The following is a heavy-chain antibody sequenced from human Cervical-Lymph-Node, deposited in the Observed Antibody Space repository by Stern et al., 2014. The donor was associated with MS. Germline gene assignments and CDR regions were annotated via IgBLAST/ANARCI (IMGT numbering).Heavy chain of an antibody. J-gene: IGHJ1*01. CDR2: LYYSGST. V-gene: IGHV4-59*02. D-gene: IGHD6-19*01. CDR1: GASVTSSY. CDR3: ARVNSSGWYAYGSFHN. Sequence: QVQLQESGPGLVKPSETLSLTCTVSGASVTSSYWGWIRQPPGKGLEWIGYLYYSGSTNVNPSLKSRATMSLDTSKNQFSLRLSAVTAADTAVYYCARVNSSGWYAYGSFHNWGQGSLVTVSS.